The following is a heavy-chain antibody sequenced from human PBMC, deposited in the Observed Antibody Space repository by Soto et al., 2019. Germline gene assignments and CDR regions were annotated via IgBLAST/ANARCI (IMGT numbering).Heavy chain of an antibody. Sequence: SETLSLTCTVSGGSISSGGYYWSWIRQHPGKGLEWIGYIYYSGSTYYNPSLKSRVTISVDTSKNQFSLKLSSVTAADTAVYYCARGGVDTAMVDIDYWGQGTLVTVSS. D-gene: IGHD5-18*01. CDR1: GGSISSGGYY. CDR2: IYYSGST. J-gene: IGHJ4*02. V-gene: IGHV4-31*03. CDR3: ARGGVDTAMVDIDY.